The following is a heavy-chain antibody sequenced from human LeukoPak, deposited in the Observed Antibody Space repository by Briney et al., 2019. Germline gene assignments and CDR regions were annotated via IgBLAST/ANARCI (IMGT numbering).Heavy chain of an antibody. CDR3: ARGGEYFDSNDYIKTFDY. J-gene: IGHJ4*02. Sequence: ASVKVSCKASGYTLTTYYMHWVRQAPGQGLEWVGIINPRTGSTTYAQMLQGRVTMTRDTSSNTVYMEMSSLRSEDTAVYYCARGGEYFDSNDYIKTFDYWGQGTLVTVSS. D-gene: IGHD3-22*01. V-gene: IGHV1-46*04. CDR1: GYTLTTYY. CDR2: INPRTGST.